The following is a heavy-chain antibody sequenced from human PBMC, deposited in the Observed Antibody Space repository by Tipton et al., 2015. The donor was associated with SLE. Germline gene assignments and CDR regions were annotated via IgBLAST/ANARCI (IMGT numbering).Heavy chain of an antibody. D-gene: IGHD5-18*01. CDR1: GASIGSGNLY. Sequence: TLSLTCSVSGASIGSGNLYWGWIRQHPGKGLEWIGYVYSVYSSGSTYYKPSLKSRVTISPDPSKTQFSLKLNSVTAADTAVYYCARRYSSAPFDYWGQGTLVNVSS. CDR3: ARRYSSAPFDY. V-gene: IGHV4-31*03. CDR2: VYSVYSSGST. J-gene: IGHJ4*02.